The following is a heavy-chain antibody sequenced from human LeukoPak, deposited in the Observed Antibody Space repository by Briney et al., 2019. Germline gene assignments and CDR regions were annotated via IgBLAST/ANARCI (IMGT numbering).Heavy chain of an antibody. CDR1: GGSISSGDYY. Sequence: SETLSLTCSVTGGSISSGDYYWSWVRQPPGRGLEWIGYIYYSGTTYYSPSLKSRLTISVDTSKNQFSLKLNSVTAADTALYYCATSGTYYYDGRDWGQGTLVTVSS. CDR3: ATSGTYYYDGRD. V-gene: IGHV4-30-4*08. D-gene: IGHD3-22*01. CDR2: IYYSGTT. J-gene: IGHJ4*02.